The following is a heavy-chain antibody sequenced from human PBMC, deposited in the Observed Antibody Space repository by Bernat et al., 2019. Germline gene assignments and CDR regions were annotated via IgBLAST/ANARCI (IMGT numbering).Heavy chain of an antibody. CDR2: IDWDDDK. J-gene: IGHJ4*02. CDR1: GFSLSTSGMC. D-gene: IGHD4-17*01. CDR3: AHTLPHNDCGDSAPVYFDY. Sequence: QVTLRESGPALVKPTQTLTLTCTFSGFSLSTSGMCVSWIRQPPGKALEWLALIDWDDDKYYSTSLKTRLTISKDTSKNQVVLTMTNMDPVDTATYYCAHTLPHNDCGDSAPVYFDYWGQGTLVTVSS. V-gene: IGHV2-70*01.